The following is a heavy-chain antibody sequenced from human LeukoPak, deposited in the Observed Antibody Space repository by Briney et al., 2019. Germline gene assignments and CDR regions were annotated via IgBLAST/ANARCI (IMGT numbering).Heavy chain of an antibody. V-gene: IGHV1-69*05. CDR2: IIPIFGTA. J-gene: IGHJ4*02. CDR1: EGTFSSYA. Sequence: GSSVTLSCKASEGTFSSYAISWVRQAPGQGLEWMGGIIPIFGTANYAQKFQGRVTITTDESTRTAYMERSSLRSEDTAVYYCARDTPDSGSYYYFDFWGQGTLVTVSS. CDR3: ARDTPDSGSYYYFDF. D-gene: IGHD1-26*01.